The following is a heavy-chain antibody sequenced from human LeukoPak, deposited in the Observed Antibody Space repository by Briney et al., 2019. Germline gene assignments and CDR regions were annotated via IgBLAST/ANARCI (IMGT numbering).Heavy chain of an antibody. CDR2: VNPSGDST. Sequence: GASVKLSCKASGYTFSNYNIHWLRQAPGQGLEWMGIVNPSGDSTNYAQNFQGRVTMTRDTSISTAYMELSRLRSDDTAVYYCARTKDGDFWSGYYTFYYFDYWGQGTLVTVSS. D-gene: IGHD3-3*01. CDR1: GYTFSNYN. J-gene: IGHJ4*02. V-gene: IGHV1-46*01. CDR3: ARTKDGDFWSGYYTFYYFDY.